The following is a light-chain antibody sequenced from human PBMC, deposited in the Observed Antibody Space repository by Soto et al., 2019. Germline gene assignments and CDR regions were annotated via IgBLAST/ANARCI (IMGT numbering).Light chain of an antibody. CDR3: AAWDDSLSDPGYV. CDR1: SSNIGSNY. J-gene: IGLJ1*01. Sequence: QSVLTQPPSASGTPGQRVTITYSGSSSNIGSNYISWYQHLPGTAPKLLIYGNNQRPSGVPDRFSGSKSGTSASLAISGLRSEDEADYYCAAWDDSLSDPGYVFGTGTKLTVL. CDR2: GNN. V-gene: IGLV1-47*01.